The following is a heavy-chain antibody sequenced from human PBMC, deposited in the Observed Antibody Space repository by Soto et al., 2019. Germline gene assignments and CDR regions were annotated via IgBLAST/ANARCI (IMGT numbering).Heavy chain of an antibody. Sequence: QVQLQQWGAGLLKPSETLSLTCAVYGGSFSGYQWSWIRQTPGKGLEWIGGINDSGDINYNPSLKSRVTILVDSAKKQISLRLSFVTAADTAVYYCARGLILWFGELSRRGGYYYYMDVWGKGTTVIVSS. CDR2: INDSGDI. CDR3: ARGLILWFGELSRRGGYYYYMDV. V-gene: IGHV4-34*01. J-gene: IGHJ6*03. CDR1: GGSFSGYQ. D-gene: IGHD3-10*01.